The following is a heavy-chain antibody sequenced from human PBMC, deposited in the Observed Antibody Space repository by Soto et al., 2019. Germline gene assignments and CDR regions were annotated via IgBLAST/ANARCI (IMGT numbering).Heavy chain of an antibody. CDR3: AASSSWAHNWFDP. CDR1: GGSISSGGYY. Sequence: QVQLQESGPGLVKPSQTLSLTCTVSGGSISSGGYYWSWIRQHPGKGLEWIGYIYYSGSTYYNPSLKSRVTISVDTSKNQFSLKLSSATAADTAVYYCAASSSWAHNWFDPWGQGTLVTVSS. CDR2: IYYSGST. J-gene: IGHJ5*02. D-gene: IGHD6-13*01. V-gene: IGHV4-31*03.